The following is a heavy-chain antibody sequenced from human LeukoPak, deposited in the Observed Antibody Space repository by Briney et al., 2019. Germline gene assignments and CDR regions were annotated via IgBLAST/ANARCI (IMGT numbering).Heavy chain of an antibody. CDR1: GFTFSSYS. D-gene: IGHD3-22*01. CDR3: AKSPYYDSSGDAFEI. V-gene: IGHV3-23*01. CDR2: IGASGSST. Sequence: GGSLRLSCAASGFTFSSYSMNWVRQAPGKGLEWVAAIGASGSSTYYAASVEGRFTISRDNAKETLYLQMDSLRADDTAVYFCAKSPYYDSSGDAFEIWGQGTLVTVSS. J-gene: IGHJ3*02.